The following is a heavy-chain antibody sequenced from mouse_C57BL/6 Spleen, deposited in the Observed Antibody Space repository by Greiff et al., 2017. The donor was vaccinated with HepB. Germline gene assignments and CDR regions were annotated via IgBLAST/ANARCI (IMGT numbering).Heavy chain of an antibody. V-gene: IGHV3-6*01. CDR2: ISYDGSN. Sequence: DVHLVESGPGLVKPSQSLSLTCSVTGYSITSGYYWNWIRQFPGNKLEWMGYISYDGSNNYNPSLKNRISITRDTAKNQFFLKLNSVTTEDTATYYCARSYDGYSSWFAYWGQGTLVTVSA. CDR3: ARSYDGYSSWFAY. J-gene: IGHJ3*01. CDR1: GYSITSGYY. D-gene: IGHD2-3*01.